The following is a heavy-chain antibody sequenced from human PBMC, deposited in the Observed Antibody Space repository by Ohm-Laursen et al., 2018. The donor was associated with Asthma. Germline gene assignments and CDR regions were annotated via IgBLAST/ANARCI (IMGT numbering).Heavy chain of an antibody. CDR3: ARGPPVTGSPTDY. J-gene: IGHJ4*02. CDR2: ISSGSIYI. V-gene: IGHV3-21*01. D-gene: IGHD1-26*01. Sequence: SLRLSCAASGFTFSSYSMNWVRQAPGKGLEWVSSISSGSIYIYYADSVKGRFTISRDNAKNSLYLQMNSLRADDTAVYYCARGPPVTGSPTDYWGQGTLVTVSS. CDR1: GFTFSSYS.